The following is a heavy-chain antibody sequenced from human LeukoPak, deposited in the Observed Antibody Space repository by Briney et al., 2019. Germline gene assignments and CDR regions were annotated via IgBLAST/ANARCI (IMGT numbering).Heavy chain of an antibody. V-gene: IGHV4-39*07. Sequence: SETLSLTCTVSGGSISSSGYYWGWIRQPPGKGLEWIGSIYHSGSTYYNPSLKSRVTISVDTSKNQFSLKLSSVTAADTAVYYCAREGVGATVEEFDYWGQGTLVTVSS. CDR1: GGSISSSGYY. CDR2: IYHSGST. CDR3: AREGVGATVEEFDY. D-gene: IGHD1-26*01. J-gene: IGHJ4*02.